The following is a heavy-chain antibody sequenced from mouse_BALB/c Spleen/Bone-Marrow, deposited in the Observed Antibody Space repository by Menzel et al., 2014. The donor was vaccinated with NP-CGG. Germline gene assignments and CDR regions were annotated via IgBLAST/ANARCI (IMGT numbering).Heavy chain of an antibody. CDR3: ARKDYGYNYVMDY. CDR1: GYTFTEYT. V-gene: IGHV1-18*01. CDR2: INPNNGGT. D-gene: IGHD1-2*01. J-gene: IGHJ4*01. Sequence: VQLQQSGPELVKPGASVKISCKTSGYTFTEYTMHWVKQSHGKSLEWIGGINPNNGGTIYNQKFKGKATLTVDKSSGTAYMGLRSLTSEDSAVYYCARKDYGYNYVMDYWGQGTSVTVSS.